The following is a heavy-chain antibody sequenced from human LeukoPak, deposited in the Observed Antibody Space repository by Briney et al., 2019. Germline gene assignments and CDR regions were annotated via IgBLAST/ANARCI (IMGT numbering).Heavy chain of an antibody. J-gene: IGHJ4*02. V-gene: IGHV3-30-3*01. Sequence: GGSLRLSCAASGFTFSSYTMHWVRQAPGKGLEWVGAISDDGNNAYYSDSVKGRLTISRDNSNTTLYLQMNSLRAEDTAVYFCAKQSNNHYYQKASDYWGQGTLVTVSS. CDR3: AKQSNNHYYQKASDY. CDR1: GFTFSSYT. D-gene: IGHD1-26*01. CDR2: ISDDGNNA.